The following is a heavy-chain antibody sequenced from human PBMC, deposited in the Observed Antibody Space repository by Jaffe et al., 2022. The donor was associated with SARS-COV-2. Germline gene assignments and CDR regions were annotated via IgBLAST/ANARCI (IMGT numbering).Heavy chain of an antibody. CDR3: ARGAHVDTAMVLYGMDV. CDR1: GFTVSSNY. J-gene: IGHJ6*02. D-gene: IGHD5-18*01. CDR2: IYSGGST. Sequence: EVQLVESGGGLIQPGGSLRLSCAASGFTVSSNYMSWVRQAPGKGLEWVSVIYSGGSTYYADSVKGRFTISRDNSKNTLYLQMNSLRAEDTAVYYCARGAHVDTAMVLYGMDVWGQGTTVTVSS. V-gene: IGHV3-53*01.